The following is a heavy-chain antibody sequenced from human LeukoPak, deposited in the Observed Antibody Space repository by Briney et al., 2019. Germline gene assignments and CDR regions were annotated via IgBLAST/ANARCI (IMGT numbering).Heavy chain of an antibody. CDR2: INPNSGDT. Sequence: GASVNVFCKASGYTFTAYYVHWVRQAPGQGLEWLGWINPNSGDTNYAQRFQGRVTMTRDASISTVYMGLTRLISDDTAVYYCARVQGYDDDSFVGFSSPDDAFAIWGQGTLVTVSS. V-gene: IGHV1-2*02. CDR3: ARVQGYDDDSFVGFSSPDDAFAI. CDR1: GYTFTAYY. D-gene: IGHD3-3*01. J-gene: IGHJ3*02.